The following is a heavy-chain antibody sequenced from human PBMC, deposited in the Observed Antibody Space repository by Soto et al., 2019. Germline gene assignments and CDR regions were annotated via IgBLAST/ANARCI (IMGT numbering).Heavy chain of an antibody. D-gene: IGHD3-16*01. J-gene: IGHJ3*02. CDR3: AIAGGAEDAFDI. V-gene: IGHV3-23*01. CDR2: ISGSGGST. CDR1: VFTFSSYA. Sequence: WWSLRLSCSASVFTFSSYAMSWFRQAPGKGLEWVSAISGSGGSTYYADSVKGRFTISRDNSKNTLYLQMNSLRAEDTAVYYRAIAGGAEDAFDIWGQGTMVTVSS.